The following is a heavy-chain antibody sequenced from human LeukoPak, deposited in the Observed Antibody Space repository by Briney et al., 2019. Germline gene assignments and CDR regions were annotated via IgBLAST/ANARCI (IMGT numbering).Heavy chain of an antibody. D-gene: IGHD3-3*01. V-gene: IGHV1-18*01. CDR2: ISAYNGNT. Sequence: GASVKVSCKASGYTFTSYGISWVRQAPGQGLEWMGWISAYNGNTNYAQKLQGRVTMTTDTSTSTAYMELRSLRPDDTAVHYCATYDFWSGYYQNYYFDYWGQGTLVTVSS. CDR3: ATYDFWSGYYQNYYFDY. CDR1: GYTFTSYG. J-gene: IGHJ4*02.